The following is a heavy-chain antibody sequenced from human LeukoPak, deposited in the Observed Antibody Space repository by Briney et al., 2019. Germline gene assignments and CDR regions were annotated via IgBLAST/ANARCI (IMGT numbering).Heavy chain of an antibody. J-gene: IGHJ3*02. V-gene: IGHV4-39*07. CDR2: LYYSGSP. CDR1: GASISSGSNY. CDR3: ARSDGYGLVGI. D-gene: IGHD3-10*01. Sequence: SETLSLTCSVSGASISSGSNYWGWIRQPPGKTLEWIGSLYYSGSPYYNPSLKSRIIIIIDAPKNHYSQTLSSVTAADAAVYYCARSDGYGLVGIWGQGTMVTVSS.